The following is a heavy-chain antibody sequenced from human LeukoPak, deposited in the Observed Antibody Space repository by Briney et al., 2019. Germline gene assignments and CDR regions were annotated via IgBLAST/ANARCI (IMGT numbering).Heavy chain of an antibody. CDR2: ISSSGSTI. CDR3: ARDARYSKGDY. J-gene: IGHJ4*02. V-gene: IGHV3-48*03. Sequence: PGGSLRLSCAASGFTFSSYEMNWVRQAPGKGLEWVSYISSSGSTIYYADSVKGRFTISRDNAKNSLYLQMNSLRAEDTAVYYCARDARYSKGDYWGQGTLVTVSS. CDR1: GFTFSSYE. D-gene: IGHD5-18*01.